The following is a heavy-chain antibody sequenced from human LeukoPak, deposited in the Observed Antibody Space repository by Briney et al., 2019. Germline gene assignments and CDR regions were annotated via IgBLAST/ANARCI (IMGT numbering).Heavy chain of an antibody. D-gene: IGHD6-25*01. Sequence: SETLSLTCTVSGGSISSHYWSWIRQPPEKGLEWIGYIHYSGSTNYNPSLKSRVTISVDTSKNQFSLKLSSVTAADTAVYYCARERAAYYYMDVWGKGTTVTVSS. J-gene: IGHJ6*03. CDR3: ARERAAYYYMDV. V-gene: IGHV4-59*11. CDR1: GGSISSHY. CDR2: IHYSGST.